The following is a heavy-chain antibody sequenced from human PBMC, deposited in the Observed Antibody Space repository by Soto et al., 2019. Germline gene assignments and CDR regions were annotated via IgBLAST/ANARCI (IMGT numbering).Heavy chain of an antibody. D-gene: IGHD3-10*01. Sequence: QVHLVQSGAEVRKPVSSVRVSCKASGDTFTKYAISWLRQAPGQGLEWMGGIVPVFGRVTYAQRFQDRVSIIADKSTATSYLELTSLTADDTAVYYCAGVASGSTWDYFDYWGQGTLVTVSS. V-gene: IGHV1-69*06. J-gene: IGHJ4*02. CDR2: IVPVFGRV. CDR1: GDTFTKYA. CDR3: AGVASGSTWDYFDY.